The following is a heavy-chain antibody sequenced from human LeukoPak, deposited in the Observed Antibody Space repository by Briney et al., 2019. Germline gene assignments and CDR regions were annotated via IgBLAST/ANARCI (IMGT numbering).Heavy chain of an antibody. V-gene: IGHV3-23*01. CDR2: ISGSGGST. CDR3: ANEAQQQSIFDY. D-gene: IGHD6-13*01. J-gene: IGHJ4*02. Sequence: EGSLRLSCAASGFTFSSYAMSWVRQAPGKGLEWVSAISGSGGSTYYADPVKGRFTISRDNSKNTLYLQMNSLRAEDTAVYYCANEAQQQSIFDYWGQGTLVTVSS. CDR1: GFTFSSYA.